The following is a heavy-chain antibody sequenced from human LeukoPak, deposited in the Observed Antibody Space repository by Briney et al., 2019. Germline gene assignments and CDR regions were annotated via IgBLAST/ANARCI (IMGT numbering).Heavy chain of an antibody. J-gene: IGHJ4*02. CDR1: GFTVSSNY. CDR3: ARKYDSSGYYDY. D-gene: IGHD3-22*01. CDR2: IYSGGST. Sequence: GGSLRLSCAASGFTVSSNYVSWVRQAPGKGLEWVSVIYSGGSTYYADSVKGRFTISRDNSKNTLYLQMNSLRAEDTAVYYCARKYDSSGYYDYWGQGTLVTVSS. V-gene: IGHV3-53*01.